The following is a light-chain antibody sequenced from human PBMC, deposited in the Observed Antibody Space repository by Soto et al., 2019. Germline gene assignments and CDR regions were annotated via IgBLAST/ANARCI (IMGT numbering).Light chain of an antibody. Sequence: QSALTQPPSLSGTPGQRVTISCSGSSSNIAGNTVHWYQHLPGTAPKLLIYINDQRPSGVPDRFSGSKSGNTASLTVSGLQAEDEADYYCSSYGGSDNLVFGGGTKVTVL. J-gene: IGLJ3*02. CDR2: IND. CDR3: SSYGGSDNLV. CDR1: SSNIAGNT. V-gene: IGLV1-44*01.